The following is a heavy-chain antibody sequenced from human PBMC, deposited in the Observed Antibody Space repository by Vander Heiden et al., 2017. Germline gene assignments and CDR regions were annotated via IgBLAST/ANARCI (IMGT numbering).Heavy chain of an antibody. V-gene: IGHV4-59*08. J-gene: IGHJ3*02. Sequence: QVQLQESGPGLVKPSETLSLTCTVSGGSISSYYWSWIRQPPGKGPEWIGYVHYSGSTKYNPSLKSRLTISVDTSKNQFSLKLSSVTAAETAVYYCARHGGTYTINDAFDIWGQGTIVTVSS. D-gene: IGHD1-26*01. CDR1: GGSISSYY. CDR3: ARHGGTYTINDAFDI. CDR2: VHYSGST.